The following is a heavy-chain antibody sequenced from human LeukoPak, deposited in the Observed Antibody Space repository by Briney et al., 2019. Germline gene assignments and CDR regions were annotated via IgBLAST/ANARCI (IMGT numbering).Heavy chain of an antibody. Sequence: ASVKVSCKASGYTLTDYYLHWVRQAPGQGLEWMGWINPSNGVTKYAQKFQGRVTLTRDTSINTAYMHMSTLRSDDTAVYYCAREAWSGWGAITEYWGQGTLVTVSS. CDR1: GYTLTDYY. CDR2: INPSNGVT. CDR3: AREAWSGWGAITEY. J-gene: IGHJ4*02. V-gene: IGHV1-2*02. D-gene: IGHD3-16*02.